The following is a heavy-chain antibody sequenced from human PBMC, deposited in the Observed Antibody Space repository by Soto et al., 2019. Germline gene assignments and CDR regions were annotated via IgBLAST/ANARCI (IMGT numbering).Heavy chain of an antibody. J-gene: IGHJ5*02. CDR2: ISAYNGNT. D-gene: IGHD6-19*01. V-gene: IGHV1-18*01. CDR1: VYTFTSYG. Sequence: ASVKVSCNASVYTFTSYGIIWVRQAPGQGLEWMGWISAYNGNTNYAQKLQGRATMTTDTSTSTAYMELRSLRSDDTAVYYCAREVSVAGTDGWFDPWGQGTLVTVSS. CDR3: AREVSVAGTDGWFDP.